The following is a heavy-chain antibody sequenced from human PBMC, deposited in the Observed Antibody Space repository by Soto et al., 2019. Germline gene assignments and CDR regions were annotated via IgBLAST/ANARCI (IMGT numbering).Heavy chain of an antibody. CDR1: GGSTNSRSDY. V-gene: IGHV4-39*01. CDR3: ARQPRGPGYGERGLYFDY. CDR2: VYYSGST. Sequence: LSLTCTVSGGSTNSRSDYWGWIRQPPGKGLEWIGSVYYSGSTHDNPSLQSRVTISVDTSRNQFSLNLISVTAADTAVYFYARQPRGPGYGERGLYFDYWGQGTLVTVSS. J-gene: IGHJ4*02. D-gene: IGHD3-16*01.